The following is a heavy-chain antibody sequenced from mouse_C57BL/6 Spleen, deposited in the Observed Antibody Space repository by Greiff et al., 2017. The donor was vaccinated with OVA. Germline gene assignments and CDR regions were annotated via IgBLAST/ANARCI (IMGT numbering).Heavy chain of an antibody. CDR2: IWRGGST. V-gene: IGHV2-5*01. J-gene: IGHJ4*01. D-gene: IGHD2-4*01. CDR1: GFSLTSYG. CDR3: ATPIYYDYDYYAMDD. Sequence: VQLQQSGPGLVQPSQSLSITCTVSGFSLTSYGVHWVRQSPGKGLEWLGVIWRGGSTDYNAAFMSRLSITKDNSKSQVFFKMNSLQAEDTAIYDCATPIYYDYDYYAMDDWGQGTSVTVSS.